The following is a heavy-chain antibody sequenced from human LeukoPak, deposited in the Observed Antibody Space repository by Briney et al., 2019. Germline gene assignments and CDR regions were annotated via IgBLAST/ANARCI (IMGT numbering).Heavy chain of an antibody. D-gene: IGHD4-23*01. CDR1: GFTFSSYW. Sequence: GGSLRLSCAASGFTFSSYWMHWVRQAPGKGPVWVSRINSDGSSTSYADSVKGRFTISRDNAKNALYLQMNSLRAEDTAVYYCASEDYGGNSGWGQGTLVTVSS. CDR3: ASEDYGGNSG. J-gene: IGHJ4*02. CDR2: INSDGSST. V-gene: IGHV3-74*01.